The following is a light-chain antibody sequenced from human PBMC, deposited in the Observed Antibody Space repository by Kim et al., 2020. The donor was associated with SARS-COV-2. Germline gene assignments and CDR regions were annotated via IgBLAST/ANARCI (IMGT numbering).Light chain of an antibody. V-gene: IGKV1-39*01. J-gene: IGKJ2*01. CDR3: QQSYRELST. CDR2: GAS. Sequence: DIQMTQSPSSLSASVGDRVTITCRASESIGTYVNWYQQKPGKAPNLLIHGASDLQSGVPSRFSGSGSGADFTLTVSSLQPEDFATYFCQQSYRELSTFGQGTKLEI. CDR1: ESIGTY.